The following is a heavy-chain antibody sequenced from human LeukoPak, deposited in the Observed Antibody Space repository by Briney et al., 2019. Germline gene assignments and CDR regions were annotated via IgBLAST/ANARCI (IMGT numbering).Heavy chain of an antibody. CDR1: GYTFTSYG. J-gene: IGHJ6*03. CDR2: ISAYNGNT. D-gene: IGHD1-14*01. Sequence: ASVKVSCKASGYTFTSYGISWVRQAPGQGLEWMGWISAYNGNTNYAQKLQGRVTMTTDTSTSTAYMELRNLRSDDTAVYYCARVTGDPDYYYYMDVWGKGTTVTVSS. V-gene: IGHV1-18*01. CDR3: ARVTGDPDYYYYMDV.